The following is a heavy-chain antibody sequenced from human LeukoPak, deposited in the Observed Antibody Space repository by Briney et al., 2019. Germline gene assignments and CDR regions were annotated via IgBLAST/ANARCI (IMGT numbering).Heavy chain of an antibody. CDR2: IYYTGST. CDR1: GGSISRYY. Sequence: SETLSLTCTVSGGSISRYYWSWVRQPPGKGLEWIGYIYYTGSTNYSPSLKSRVTISVDMSKNQFSLKLSSVTAADTAVYYCARAKGNSNYPYYYMDVWGKGTTVTVSS. D-gene: IGHD4-11*01. CDR3: ARAKGNSNYPYYYMDV. J-gene: IGHJ6*03. V-gene: IGHV4-59*01.